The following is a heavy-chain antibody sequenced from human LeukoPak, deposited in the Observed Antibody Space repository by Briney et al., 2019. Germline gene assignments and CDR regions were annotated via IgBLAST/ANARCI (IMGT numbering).Heavy chain of an antibody. D-gene: IGHD6-13*01. J-gene: IGHJ4*02. CDR1: GGSISRYY. CDR2: IYYSGST. CDR3: ARLYSSSLGRVFDY. Sequence: SETLSLTCTVSGGSISRYYWSWIRQPPGKGLEWIGYIYYSGSTNYNSSLKSRITISVDTSKNQFSLKLSSVTAADTAVYYCARLYSSSLGRVFDYWGQGTLVTVSS. V-gene: IGHV4-59*01.